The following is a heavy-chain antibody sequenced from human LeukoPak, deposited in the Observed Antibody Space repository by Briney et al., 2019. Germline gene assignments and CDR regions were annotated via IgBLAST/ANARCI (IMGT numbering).Heavy chain of an antibody. CDR2: IWYDGSNK. CDR3: AKGALVVTAIPGNYFDY. J-gene: IGHJ4*02. CDR1: GGTFSSYG. D-gene: IGHD2-21*02. V-gene: IGHV3-33*06. Sequence: SCKASGGTFSSYGMHWVRQAPGKGLEWVAVIWYDGSNKYYADSVKGRFTISRDNSKNTLYLQMNSLRAEDTAVYYCAKGALVVTAIPGNYFDYWGQGTLVTVSS.